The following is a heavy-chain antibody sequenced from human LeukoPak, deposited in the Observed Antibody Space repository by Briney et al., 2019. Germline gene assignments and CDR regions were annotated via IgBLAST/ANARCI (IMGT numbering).Heavy chain of an antibody. CDR1: GFTFTSSA. V-gene: IGHV1-58*01. J-gene: IGHJ6*02. CDR3: AAVPGVERYDILTGYYRKSDDYYGMDV. D-gene: IGHD3-9*01. CDR2: IVVGSGNT. Sequence: SVKVSCKASGFTFTSSAVQWVRQARGQRLEWIGWIVVGSGNTNYAQKFQERVTITRDMSTSTAYMELSSLRSEATAVYYCAAVPGVERYDILTGYYRKSDDYYGMDVWGQGTTVTVSS.